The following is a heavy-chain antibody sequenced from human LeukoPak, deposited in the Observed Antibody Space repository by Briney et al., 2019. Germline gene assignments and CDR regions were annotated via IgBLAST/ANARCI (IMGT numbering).Heavy chain of an antibody. V-gene: IGHV3-23*01. CDR1: GFTFSSYA. CDR3: AKGYCSGGSCCLDY. J-gene: IGHJ4*02. Sequence: PGASLRLSCAASGFTFSSYAMSWVRQAPGKGLEWVSTISGSGGSTFYADSVMGRFTISRDNSKNTLYLQMNSLRAEDTAVYYCAKGYCSGGSCCLDYWGQGTLVTVSS. CDR2: ISGSGGST. D-gene: IGHD2-15*01.